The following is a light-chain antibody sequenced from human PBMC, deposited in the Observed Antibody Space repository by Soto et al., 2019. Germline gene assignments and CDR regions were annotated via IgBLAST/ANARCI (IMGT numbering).Light chain of an antibody. CDR1: SSDVGGYNY. J-gene: IGLJ2*01. V-gene: IGLV2-14*03. CDR2: DVT. Sequence: QSALTQPASVSGSPGQSITISCTGTSSDVGGYNYVSWYQQHPDKAPTLMIYDVTNRPSGVSTRFSGSKSANTASLTISGLQAEDEADYYCSSFTSSNTRVVFGGGTKLTVL. CDR3: SSFTSSNTRVV.